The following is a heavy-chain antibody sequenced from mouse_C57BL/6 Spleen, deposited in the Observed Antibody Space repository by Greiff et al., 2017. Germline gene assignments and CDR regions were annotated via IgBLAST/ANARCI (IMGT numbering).Heavy chain of an antibody. CDR3: ARHDYDDAMDY. CDR1: GYTFTSYW. J-gene: IGHJ4*01. V-gene: IGHV1-55*01. Sequence: QVLLQQPGAELVKPGASVKMSCKASGYTFTSYWITWVKQRPGQGLEWIGDIYPGSGSTNYNEKFKSKATLTVDTSSSTAYMQLSSLTSEDAAVYYCARHDYDDAMDYWGQGTSVTVSS. CDR2: IYPGSGST. D-gene: IGHD2-4*01.